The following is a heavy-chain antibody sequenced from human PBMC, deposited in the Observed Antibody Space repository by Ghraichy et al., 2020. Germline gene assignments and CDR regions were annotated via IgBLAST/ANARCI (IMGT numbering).Heavy chain of an antibody. Sequence: SETLSLTCAVSGGSISSSNWWSWVRQPPGKGLEWIGEIYHSGSTNYNPSLKSRVTISVDKSKNQFSLKLSSVTAADTAVYYCASISSSNGGGMVYYYYGMDVWGQGTTVTVSS. D-gene: IGHD6-6*01. CDR1: GGSISSSNW. CDR2: IYHSGST. CDR3: ASISSSNGGGMVYYYYGMDV. V-gene: IGHV4-4*02. J-gene: IGHJ6*02.